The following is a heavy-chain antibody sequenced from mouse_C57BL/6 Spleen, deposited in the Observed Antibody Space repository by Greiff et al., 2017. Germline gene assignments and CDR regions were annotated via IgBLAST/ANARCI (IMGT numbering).Heavy chain of an antibody. CDR1: GYAFSSYW. J-gene: IGHJ4*01. CDR2: IYPGDGDT. D-gene: IGHD1-1*01. CDR3: SIIKDYAIDY. Sequence: VQLQQSGAELVKPGASVKISCKASGYAFSSYWMNWVKQRPGTGLEWIGLIYPGDGDTNYNRQFKGKATLTAAKSSSTAYMQLSSISSEDSAVYFCSIIKDYAIDYWGQGTSVTVSS. V-gene: IGHV1-80*01.